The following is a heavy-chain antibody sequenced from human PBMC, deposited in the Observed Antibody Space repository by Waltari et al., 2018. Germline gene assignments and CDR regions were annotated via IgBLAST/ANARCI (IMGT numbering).Heavy chain of an antibody. D-gene: IGHD2-15*01. CDR1: GDSMNRNYW. CDR3: ARDRGRGLYLDS. J-gene: IGHJ4*02. Sequence: QLQLQQSGPGLVKPSESLSLTCAVSGDSMNRNYWWNWVRQPPEKALEWRGQIHGSGRTNYNPPLESRVTVSIDTANNQFSLKVYYAPAADTAVYYCARDRGRGLYLDSWGQGTLVTVSP. V-gene: IGHV4-4*02. CDR2: IHGSGRT.